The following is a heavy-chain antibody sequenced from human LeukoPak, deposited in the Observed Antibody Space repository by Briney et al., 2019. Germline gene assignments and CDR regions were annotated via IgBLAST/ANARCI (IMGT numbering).Heavy chain of an antibody. J-gene: IGHJ3*02. D-gene: IGHD6-19*01. CDR2: IYYSGST. CDR1: GGSISSYY. CDR3: ARHKYSSGWPPEGAFDI. Sequence: PSETLSLTCTVSGGSISSYYWGWIRQPPRKGLEWIASIYYSGSTYYNPSLKSRVTISVDTSTNQFSLKLSSVTAADTAVYYCARHKYSSGWPPEGAFDIWGQGTMVTVSS. V-gene: IGHV4-39*01.